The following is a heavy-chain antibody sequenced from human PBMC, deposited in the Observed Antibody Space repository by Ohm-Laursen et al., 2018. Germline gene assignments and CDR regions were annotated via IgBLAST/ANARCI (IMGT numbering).Heavy chain of an antibody. Sequence: ASVKVSCKASGYSFTGYYMHWVRQAPGQGLEWMGWMNPNSGNTGYAQNFQGRVTMTRNTPITTAYMELSGLRFEDTAHYYCTREASDNYGYFDFWGRGTLVTVSS. D-gene: IGHD3-9*01. CDR1: GYSFTGYY. CDR3: TREASDNYGYFDF. V-gene: IGHV1-8*02. J-gene: IGHJ2*01. CDR2: MNPNSGNT.